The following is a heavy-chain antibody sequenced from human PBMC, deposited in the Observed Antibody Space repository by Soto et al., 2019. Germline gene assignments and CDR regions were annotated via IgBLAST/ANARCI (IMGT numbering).Heavy chain of an antibody. CDR2: IIPIFGTA. J-gene: IGHJ5*02. D-gene: IGHD3-3*01. CDR3: ARGRTIFGVVINWFDP. Sequence: QVQLVQSGAEVKKPGSSVKVSCKASGGTFSSYAISWVRQAPGQGLEWMGGIIPIFGTANYAQKFQDRVTITADESTSTAYMELSSLRSEDTAVYYWARGRTIFGVVINWFDPWGQGTLVTVSS. V-gene: IGHV1-69*12. CDR1: GGTFSSYA.